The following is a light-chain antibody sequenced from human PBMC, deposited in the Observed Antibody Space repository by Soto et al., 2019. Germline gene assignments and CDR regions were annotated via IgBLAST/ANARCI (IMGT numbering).Light chain of an antibody. CDR1: QNVSSY. CDR3: QQRSNWPQLT. Sequence: EIVLTQSPATLSLSPGERATISCRASQNVSSYLAWYQQKPGQAPRLLIYDASNRATGILARFSGSGSGTDFTLTISSLEPEDFAVYYCQQRSNWPQLTFGGGTKVDIK. CDR2: DAS. J-gene: IGKJ4*01. V-gene: IGKV3-11*01.